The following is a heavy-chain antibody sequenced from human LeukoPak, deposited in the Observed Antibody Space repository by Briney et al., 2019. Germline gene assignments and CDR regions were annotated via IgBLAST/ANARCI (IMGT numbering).Heavy chain of an antibody. Sequence: ETLSLTCTVSGGSVSSSSYYWGWIRQPPGKGLEWIGSIYYSGSTYYNPSLKSRVTISVDTSKNQFSLKLSSVTAADTAVYYCASRGYSSDYWGQGTLVTVSS. V-gene: IGHV4-39*01. J-gene: IGHJ4*02. CDR1: GGSVSSSSYY. CDR2: IYYSGST. D-gene: IGHD6-13*01. CDR3: ASRGYSSDY.